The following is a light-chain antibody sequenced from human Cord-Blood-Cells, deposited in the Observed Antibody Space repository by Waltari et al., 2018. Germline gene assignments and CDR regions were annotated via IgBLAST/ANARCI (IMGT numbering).Light chain of an antibody. Sequence: DIQLTQSPSFLSASVGDRVTITCRASQGISSYLAWYQQKPGKAPKLLIYAASTLQSGVPSMFSGSGCGTEFTLTISSLEPEDVATYYCQQLNSYPYTFGQGTKLEIK. J-gene: IGKJ2*01. V-gene: IGKV1-9*01. CDR2: AAS. CDR1: QGISSY. CDR3: QQLNSYPYT.